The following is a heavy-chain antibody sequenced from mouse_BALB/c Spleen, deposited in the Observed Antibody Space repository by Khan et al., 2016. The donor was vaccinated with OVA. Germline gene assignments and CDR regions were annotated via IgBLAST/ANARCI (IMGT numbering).Heavy chain of an antibody. J-gene: IGHJ4*01. D-gene: IGHD1-1*02. CDR3: AKQLWSPYYGMDY. Sequence: QVQLKESGPGLVAPSQSLSITCTVSGFSLTDHGVSWIRQPPGKGLEWLGVIWGGGSTYYNSVLKSRLSISKDNSKSQVFLKMNSLQTDDTAMYYGAKQLWSPYYGMDYWGQGTSVTVSS. CDR1: GFSLTDHG. CDR2: IWGGGST. V-gene: IGHV2-6-5*01.